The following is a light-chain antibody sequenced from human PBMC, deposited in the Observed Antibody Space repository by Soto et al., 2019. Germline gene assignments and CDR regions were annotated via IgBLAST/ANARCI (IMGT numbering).Light chain of an antibody. CDR3: KQSYSRIT. V-gene: IGKV1-39*01. J-gene: IGKJ5*01. CDR1: QDIRKY. Sequence: DIQLTQSPSSLSATVGDRVTITCQASQDIRKYLNWYQQKPGKAPKLLIYAASSLQSGVPSRFSGGGSRTDLNLNISSLQPEDFATYYCKQSYSRITFGKGTRLEI. CDR2: AAS.